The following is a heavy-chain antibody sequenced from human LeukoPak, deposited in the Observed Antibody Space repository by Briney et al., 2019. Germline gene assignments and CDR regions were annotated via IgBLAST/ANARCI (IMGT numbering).Heavy chain of an antibody. Sequence: SGTLSLTCAVSGGSISSSNWWSWVRQPPGKGLEWIGEIYHSGSTNYNPSLKSRVTISVDTSKNQFSLKLSPVTAADTAVYYCGGWLLRFDAFDIWDQGTMVTVSS. CDR3: GGWLLRFDAFDI. D-gene: IGHD3-22*01. J-gene: IGHJ3*02. CDR2: IYHSGST. CDR1: GGSISSSNW. V-gene: IGHV4-4*02.